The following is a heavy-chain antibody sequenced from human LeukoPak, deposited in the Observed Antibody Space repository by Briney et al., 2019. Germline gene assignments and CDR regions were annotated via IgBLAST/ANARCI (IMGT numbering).Heavy chain of an antibody. J-gene: IGHJ6*03. V-gene: IGHV4-4*07. Sequence: SETLSLTCTVSGGSISSYYWSWIRQPAGKGLEWIGRIYTSGSTNYTPSLKSRVTMSVDTSKNQFSLKLSSVTAADTAVYYCARVRKLGFGELSPHYYMDVWGKGTTVTISS. D-gene: IGHD3-10*01. CDR3: ARVRKLGFGELSPHYYMDV. CDR1: GGSISSYY. CDR2: IYTSGST.